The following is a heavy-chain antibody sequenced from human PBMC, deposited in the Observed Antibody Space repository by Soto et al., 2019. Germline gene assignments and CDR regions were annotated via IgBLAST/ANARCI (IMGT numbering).Heavy chain of an antibody. D-gene: IGHD4-17*01. V-gene: IGHV1-69*13. CDR3: ASDLRWADSYYYYYGMDV. CDR2: IIPIFGTA. J-gene: IGHJ6*04. Sequence: ASVKVSCKASGGTFSSYAISWVRQAPGQGLEWMGGIIPIFGTANYAQKFQGRVTITADESTSTAYMELSSLRSEDTAVYYCASDLRWADSYYYYYGMDVWGKGTTVTVSS. CDR1: GGTFSSYA.